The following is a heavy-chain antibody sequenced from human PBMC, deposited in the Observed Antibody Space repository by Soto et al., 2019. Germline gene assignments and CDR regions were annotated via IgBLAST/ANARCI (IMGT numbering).Heavy chain of an antibody. D-gene: IGHD5-18*01. CDR1: GLTFSSYS. CDR3: ARDQPGYSYGYGLGY. J-gene: IGHJ4*02. Sequence: PGGSLRLSCAASGLTFSSYSMNWVRQAPGKGLEWVSSISSSSSYIYCADSVKGRFTISRDNAKNSLYLQMNSLRAEDTAVYYCARDQPGYSYGYGLGYWGQGTLVTVSS. V-gene: IGHV3-21*01. CDR2: ISSSSSYI.